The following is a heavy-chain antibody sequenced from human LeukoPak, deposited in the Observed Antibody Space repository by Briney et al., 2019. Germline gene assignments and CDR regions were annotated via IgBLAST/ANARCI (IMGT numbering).Heavy chain of an antibody. CDR2: ISGSGGST. V-gene: IGHV3-23*01. CDR1: GFTFSSYA. CDR3: AKRPSGIAARYWFDP. D-gene: IGHD6-6*01. Sequence: GGSLRLSCAASGFTFSSYAMSWVRQAPGKGLEWVSAISGSGGSTYYADSVKGRFTSSRENPKNTLYLQMNSLRAEDTAVYYCAKRPSGIAARYWFDPWGQGTLVTVSS. J-gene: IGHJ5*02.